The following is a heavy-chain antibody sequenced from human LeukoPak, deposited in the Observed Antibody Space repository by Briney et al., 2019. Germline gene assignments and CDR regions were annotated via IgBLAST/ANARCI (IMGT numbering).Heavy chain of an antibody. D-gene: IGHD3-22*01. CDR3: ARESSGILVY. Sequence: SETLSLTCTVSGASISGGAYYWGWIRQLPGKGLEWIAYIYHNGSTYYNPSLESRLTMSVDTSANQFSLKLNSVTAADTAVYYCARESSGILVYWGQGTLVTVSS. V-gene: IGHV4-31*03. J-gene: IGHJ4*02. CDR2: IYHNGST. CDR1: GASISGGAYY.